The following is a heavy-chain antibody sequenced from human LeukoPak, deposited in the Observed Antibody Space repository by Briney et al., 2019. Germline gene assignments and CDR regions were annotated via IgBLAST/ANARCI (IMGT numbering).Heavy chain of an antibody. V-gene: IGHV3-9*01. CDR3: TRVPEDYSSGTDY. J-gene: IGHJ4*02. D-gene: IGHD3-10*01. Sequence: GRSLRLSCAASGFTFDDYAMHWVRQAPGKGLEWVSGISWNSGSIGYADSVKGRFTISRDNAKNSLYLQMNSLKTEDTAAYYCTRVPEDYSSGTDYWGQGTLVTVSS. CDR2: ISWNSGSI. CDR1: GFTFDDYA.